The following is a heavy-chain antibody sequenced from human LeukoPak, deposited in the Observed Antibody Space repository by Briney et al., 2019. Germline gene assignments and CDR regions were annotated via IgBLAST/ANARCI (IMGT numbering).Heavy chain of an antibody. CDR3: AREGYSSGLYYYMDV. J-gene: IGHJ6*03. CDR1: GYSISSGYY. V-gene: IGHV4-38-2*02. CDR2: IYHSGST. D-gene: IGHD5-18*01. Sequence: PSETLSLTCTVSGYSISSGYYWGWIRQPPGKGLGWIGSIYHSGSTYYNPSLKSRVTISVDTSKNQFSLKLSSVTAADTAVYYCAREGYSSGLYYYMDVWGKGTTVTVSS.